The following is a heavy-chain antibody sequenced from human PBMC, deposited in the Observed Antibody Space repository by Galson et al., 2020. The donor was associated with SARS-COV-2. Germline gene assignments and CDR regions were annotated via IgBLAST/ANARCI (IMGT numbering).Heavy chain of an antibody. Sequence: GGSLRLSCATSGLVFADKAFHWVRQAPGKGLEWVALISGDGSDKIYAESVKGRFSLSRDNNDDSLSLQMNDLRSEDSALYFCVRDVQFSGTYSRFDYWGQGILVTVSS. CDR2: ISGDGSDK. J-gene: IGHJ4*02. V-gene: IGHV3-43*02. D-gene: IGHD3-10*01. CDR1: GLVFADKA. CDR3: VRDVQFSGTYSRFDY.